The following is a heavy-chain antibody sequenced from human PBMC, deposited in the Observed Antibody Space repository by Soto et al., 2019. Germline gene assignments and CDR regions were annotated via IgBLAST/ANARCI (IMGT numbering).Heavy chain of an antibody. D-gene: IGHD3-22*01. CDR1: GASIRSTDYY. Sequence: PSETLSLTCTVSGASIRSTDYYWSWIRQAPGKGLEWIGYVYYTGSTYYNPSLMSRLTISVDTSKNQFSLKLTSVTAAETAVYYCARDLDGLHDDTSGPFPRPGWGQGTLVTVSS. CDR2: VYYTGST. V-gene: IGHV4-30-4*01. CDR3: ARDLDGLHDDTSGPFPRPG. J-gene: IGHJ1*01.